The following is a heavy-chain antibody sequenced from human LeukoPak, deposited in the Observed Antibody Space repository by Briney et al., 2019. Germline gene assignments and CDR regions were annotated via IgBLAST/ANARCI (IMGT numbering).Heavy chain of an antibody. CDR1: GGTFSSYA. CDR3: ARDPYYYGSGIY. CDR2: IIPILGIA. D-gene: IGHD3-10*01. J-gene: IGHJ4*02. V-gene: IGHV1-69*04. Sequence: SVKVSCKACGGTFSSYAISWVRQAPGQGLEWMGRIIPILGIANYAQKFQGRVTITADKSTSTAYMELSSLRSEDTAVYYCARDPYYYGSGIYWGQGTLVTVSS.